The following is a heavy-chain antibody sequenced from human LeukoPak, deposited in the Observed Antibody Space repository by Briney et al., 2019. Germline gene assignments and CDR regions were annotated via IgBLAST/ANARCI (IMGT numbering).Heavy chain of an antibody. CDR1: GLTLSAYG. CDR2: IYHAGT. J-gene: IGHJ3*02. D-gene: IGHD1-26*01. Sequence: GRSLRLSCAAPGLTLSAYGMHSVRQAPGKGLEWITVIYHAGTHYTDPVKGRYTDSRDNSENTLSLQVKSLRAEDTALYYFASLGGPVGSADAFDIWGRGKVITVTA. V-gene: IGHV3-33*01. CDR3: ASLGGPVGSADAFDI.